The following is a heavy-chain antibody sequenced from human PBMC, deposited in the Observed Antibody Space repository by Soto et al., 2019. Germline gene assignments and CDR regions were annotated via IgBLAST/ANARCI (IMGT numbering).Heavy chain of an antibody. V-gene: IGHV3-30*18. CDR1: GFTFSSYG. CDR2: ISYDGSNK. CDR3: AKDPPTYYDFWSGYYYYYYYYMDV. Sequence: GGSLRLSCAASGFTFSSYGMHWVRQAPGKGLEWVAVISYDGSNKYYADSVKGRFTISRDNSKNTLYLQMNSLRAEDTAVYYCAKDPPTYYDFWSGYYYYYYYYMDVWGKGTTVTVSS. D-gene: IGHD3-3*01. J-gene: IGHJ6*03.